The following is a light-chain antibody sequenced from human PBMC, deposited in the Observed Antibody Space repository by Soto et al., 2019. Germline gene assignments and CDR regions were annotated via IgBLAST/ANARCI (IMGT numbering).Light chain of an antibody. J-gene: IGKJ4*01. CDR1: QSISTW. CDR3: QQYNTYPRT. Sequence: DIQMTQSPSTLSASVGDRVTITCRASQSISTWLAWYQQKPGKAPKLLIYKASSLEAGVPSRFSGSGSGTEFNLTISSLQPDDFATYYCQQYNTYPRTFGGGTTVEIK. CDR2: KAS. V-gene: IGKV1-5*03.